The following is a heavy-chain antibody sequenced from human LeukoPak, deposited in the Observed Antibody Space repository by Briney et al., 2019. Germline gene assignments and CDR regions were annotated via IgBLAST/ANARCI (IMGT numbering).Heavy chain of an antibody. CDR3: ARIPSQGGTMVRGFFDY. CDR1: GGSISSYY. CDR2: IYYSGST. V-gene: IGHV4-59*01. D-gene: IGHD3-10*01. Sequence: SETLSLTRTVSGGSISSYYWSWIRQPPGKGLEWIGYIYYSGSTNYNPSLKSRVTISVDTSKNQFSLKLSSVTAADTAVYYCARIPSQGGTMVRGFFDYWGQGTLVTASS. J-gene: IGHJ4*02.